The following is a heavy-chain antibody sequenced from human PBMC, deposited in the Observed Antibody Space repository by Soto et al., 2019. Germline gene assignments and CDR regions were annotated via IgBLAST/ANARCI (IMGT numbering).Heavy chain of an antibody. CDR2: MYYTGTT. J-gene: IGHJ4*03. Sequence: PSETLSLTCTVSGGSITSSTYYWGWIRQPPGKGLECIVSMYYTGTTYYSPSLKSRVTISVDTSKNQFSLKLASVTAADTAVYYCARHAPLVVGVTPYYFDYSGHGTLVTVS. V-gene: IGHV4-39*01. CDR1: GGSITSSTYY. CDR3: ARHAPLVVGVTPYYFDY. D-gene: IGHD3-10*01.